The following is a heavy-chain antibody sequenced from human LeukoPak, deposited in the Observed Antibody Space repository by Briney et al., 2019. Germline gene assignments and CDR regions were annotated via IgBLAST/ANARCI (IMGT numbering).Heavy chain of an antibody. V-gene: IGHV3-30-3*01. J-gene: IGHJ4*02. D-gene: IGHD1-14*01. CDR2: ISYDGSNK. Sequence: GGSLRLSCAASGFTFSSYAMHWVRQAPGKGLEWVAVISYDGSNKYYADSVKGRSTISRDNSKNTLYLQMNSLRAEDTAVYYCARDLDGTMHDGDYWGQGTLVTVSS. CDR1: GFTFSSYA. CDR3: ARDLDGTMHDGDY.